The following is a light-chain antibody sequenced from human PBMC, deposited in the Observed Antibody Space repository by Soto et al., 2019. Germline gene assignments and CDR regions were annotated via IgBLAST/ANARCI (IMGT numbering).Light chain of an antibody. J-gene: IGKJ5*01. V-gene: IGKV3-15*01. CDR3: QQRSNWPPGVT. CDR1: QSIIGN. Sequence: EIVMTQSPATLSVSPGERATLSWGASQSIIGNLAWYQQEPGQAPRLLIYGASTRATGIPVRFSGSGSGTDFTLTISSLEPEDFAVYYCQQRSNWPPGVTFGQGTRLEIK. CDR2: GAS.